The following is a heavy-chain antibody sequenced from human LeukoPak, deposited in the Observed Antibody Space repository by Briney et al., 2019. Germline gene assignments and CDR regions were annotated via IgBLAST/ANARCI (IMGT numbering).Heavy chain of an antibody. V-gene: IGHV3-33*06. Sequence: GGSLRLSCAAPGFTFSTFGMHWVRQAPGKGLEWVAVIWSNGVNTYFRDSVRGRLTFSRDNSQNTLHLQMNSLRAEDTAVYYCVKERGPFDAFDIWGQGTLVTVSS. CDR3: VKERGPFDAFDI. CDR2: IWSNGVNT. J-gene: IGHJ3*02. CDR1: GFTFSTFG.